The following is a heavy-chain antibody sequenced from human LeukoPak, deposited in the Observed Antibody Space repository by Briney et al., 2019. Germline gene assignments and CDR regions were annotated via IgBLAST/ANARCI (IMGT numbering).Heavy chain of an antibody. D-gene: IGHD3-3*01. CDR3: AKDWSRSEPGFC. CDR2: ISYDGSNK. Sequence: GGSLRLSCAASGFTFSSYGMHWVRQAPGKGLEWVAVISYDGSNKYYADSVKGRFTISRDNSKNTLYLQMNSLRAEDTAVYYCAKDWSRSEPGFCWGQGTLVTVFS. CDR1: GFTFSSYG. V-gene: IGHV3-30*18. J-gene: IGHJ4*02.